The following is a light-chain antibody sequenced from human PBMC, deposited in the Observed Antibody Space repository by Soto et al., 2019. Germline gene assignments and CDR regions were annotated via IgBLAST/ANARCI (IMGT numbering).Light chain of an antibody. J-gene: IGLJ3*02. V-gene: IGLV2-8*01. CDR3: SSYAGSIWV. CDR1: SSDVGGYNY. CDR2: EVS. Sequence: QSALTQPPSASGSPGQSVTISCTGASSDVGGYNYVSWYQQHPGKAPKLIIYEVSERPSGVPDRFSGSKSGNTASLTVSGLKAEDEADYYCSSYAGSIWVFGGGTKLTVL.